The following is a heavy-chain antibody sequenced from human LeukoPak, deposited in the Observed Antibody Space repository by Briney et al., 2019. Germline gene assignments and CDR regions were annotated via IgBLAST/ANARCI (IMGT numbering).Heavy chain of an antibody. CDR2: ISYDGSNK. Sequence: PGGSLRLSCAASGFTFSSYGMRWVRQAPGKGLEWVAVISYDGSNKYYADSVKGRFTISRDNSKNTLYLQMNSLRAEDTAVYYCAKDLGPRGHQMDFDYWGQGTLVTVSS. V-gene: IGHV3-30*18. CDR3: AKDLGPRGHQMDFDY. D-gene: IGHD5-24*01. CDR1: GFTFSSYG. J-gene: IGHJ4*02.